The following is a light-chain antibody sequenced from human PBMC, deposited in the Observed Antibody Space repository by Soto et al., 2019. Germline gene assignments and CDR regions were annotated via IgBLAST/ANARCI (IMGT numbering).Light chain of an antibody. CDR2: AAS. J-gene: IGKJ4*01. CDR3: QHFYDYPLT. Sequence: DIQLTQSPSFLSASVGDRVTITCRASQDMNSYLAWYQQKPGKPPKLLIYAASTLQTGVPSRFSGSRSGHQFFTLTISSLQPEDFATYYCQHFYDYPLTFGGGTKVEIK. CDR1: QDMNSY. V-gene: IGKV1-9*01.